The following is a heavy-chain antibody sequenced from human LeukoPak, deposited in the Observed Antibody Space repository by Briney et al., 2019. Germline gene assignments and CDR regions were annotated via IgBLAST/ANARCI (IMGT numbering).Heavy chain of an antibody. CDR1: GFTVSSNY. D-gene: IGHD3-22*01. V-gene: IGHV3-53*01. J-gene: IGHJ6*02. CDR3: ARERDYYDSGGCHYYYYGMDV. CDR2: IYSGGDT. Sequence: GGSLRLSCAASGFTVSSNYMSWVRQAPGKGLEWVSVIYSGGDTYYADSVKGRFTISRDNSKNTVYLQMNSLRAEDTAVYCCARERDYYDSGGCHYYYYGMDVWGQGTTVTVSS.